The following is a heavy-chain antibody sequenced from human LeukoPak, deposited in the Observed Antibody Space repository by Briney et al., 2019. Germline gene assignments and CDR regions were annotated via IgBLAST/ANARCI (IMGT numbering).Heavy chain of an antibody. V-gene: IGHV3-11*04. Sequence: GGSLRLSCAASGFSFSDYYMSWIRQAPGKWLEWVSYISNGGGSIIHYTDSVKGRFTISRDNAKNSLYLQMNSLRAEDTAVYYCARDGDCISGVCWTDFDYWGQGTLVTVSS. D-gene: IGHD2-8*01. CDR2: ISNGGGSII. CDR1: GFSFSDYY. J-gene: IGHJ4*02. CDR3: ARDGDCISGVCWTDFDY.